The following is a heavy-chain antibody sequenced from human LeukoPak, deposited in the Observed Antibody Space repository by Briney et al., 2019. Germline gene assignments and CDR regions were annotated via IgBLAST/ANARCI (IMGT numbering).Heavy chain of an antibody. CDR3: ARDGGYCSSGTVCYSRAEYYYYGMDV. Sequence: GASVKVSCKGSGYISPDYYIYWVRQAPGQGLEWMGRINPNSGGTNYAQKFQGRVTMTRDTSISTVYMELSRLRSDDTAVYYCARDGGYCSSGTVCYSRAEYYYYGMDVWGQGTTVTVSS. J-gene: IGHJ6*02. D-gene: IGHD2-2*01. CDR2: INPNSGGT. V-gene: IGHV1-2*06. CDR1: GYISPDYY.